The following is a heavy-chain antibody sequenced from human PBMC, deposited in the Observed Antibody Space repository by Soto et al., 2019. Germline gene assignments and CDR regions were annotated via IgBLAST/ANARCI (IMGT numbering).Heavy chain of an antibody. Sequence: PSETLSLTCAVSGGSISSYYWSWIRQPPGKGLEWIGYIYYSGSTNYNPSLKNRVTISVGTPKNQFSLKLTSVTAADTAVYSCAISLYTSGWWTPPFDYSGQGSLVTVSS. CDR3: AISLYTSGWWTPPFDY. D-gene: IGHD6-19*01. CDR2: IYYSGST. V-gene: IGHV4-59*01. CDR1: GGSISSYY. J-gene: IGHJ4*02.